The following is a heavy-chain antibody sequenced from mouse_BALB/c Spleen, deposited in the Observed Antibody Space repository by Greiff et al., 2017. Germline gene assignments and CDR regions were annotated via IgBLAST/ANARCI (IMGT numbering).Heavy chain of an antibody. CDR3: ARYFWYGYSLDY. D-gene: IGHD1-2*01. V-gene: IGHV1-4*02. J-gene: IGHJ2*01. Sequence: VQLQQSAAELARPGASVKMSCKASGYTFTSYTMHWVKQRPGQGLEWIGYINPSSGYTEYNQKFKDKTTLTADKSSSTAYMQLSSLTSEDSAVYYCARYFWYGYSLDYWGQGTTLTVSS. CDR2: INPSSGYT. CDR1: GYTFTSYT.